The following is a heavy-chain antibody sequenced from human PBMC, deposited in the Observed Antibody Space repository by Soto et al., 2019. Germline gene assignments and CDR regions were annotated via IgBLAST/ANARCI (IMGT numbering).Heavy chain of an antibody. J-gene: IGHJ4*02. CDR2: ISYDGSYK. CDR3: AKLCMGYCSGKTCYDY. D-gene: IGHD2-15*01. CDR1: GFTFYTFG. Sequence: QERLVESGGGVVRPGKSLRLSCAASGFTFYTFGIHWVRQAPGKGLEWVALISYDGSYKYYGDSVKGRFTISRDTSNNTVYLQMNSLSAEDTGMYYCAKLCMGYCSGKTCYDYWGQGTLVTVSS. V-gene: IGHV3-30*18.